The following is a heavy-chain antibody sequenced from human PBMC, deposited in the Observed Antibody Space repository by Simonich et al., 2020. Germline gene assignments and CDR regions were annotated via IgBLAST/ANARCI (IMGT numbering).Heavy chain of an antibody. V-gene: IGHV3-21*01. CDR1: GFTFSSYS. J-gene: IGHJ3*02. CDR2: IISSRSYI. Sequence: EVQLVESGGGLVKPGGSLRLSCAASGFTFSSYSMNWVRQAPGKGLGWVSSIISSRSYIYYADSVKGRFTISRDNAKNSLYLQMNSLRAEDTAVYYCAREIEAGNAFDIWGQGTMVTVSS. CDR3: AREIEAGNAFDI.